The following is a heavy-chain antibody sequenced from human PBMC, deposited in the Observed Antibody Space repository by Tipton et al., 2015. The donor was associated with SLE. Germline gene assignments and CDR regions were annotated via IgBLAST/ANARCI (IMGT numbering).Heavy chain of an antibody. Sequence: TLSLTCAVYGGSFSGYYWSWIRQPPGKGLEWIGEINHSGSTNYNPSLKSRVTISVDTSKNQFSLKVSSVTAADTAVYYCARGGRSSSWFPAYWGQGTLVTVSS. CDR2: INHSGST. CDR3: ARGGRSSSWFPAY. V-gene: IGHV4-34*01. J-gene: IGHJ4*02. D-gene: IGHD6-13*01. CDR1: GGSFSGYY.